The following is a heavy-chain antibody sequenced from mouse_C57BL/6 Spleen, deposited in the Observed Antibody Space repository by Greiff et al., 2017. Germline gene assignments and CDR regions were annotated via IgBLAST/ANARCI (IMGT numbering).Heavy chain of an antibody. J-gene: IGHJ3*01. CDR1: GYTFTDYN. D-gene: IGHD1-1*01. V-gene: IGHV1-22*01. CDR2: INPNNGDT. CDR3: AREPLRSFAY. Sequence: EVQLQQSGPELVKPGASVKMSCKASGYTFTDYNMHWVKQSHGKSLEWIGYINPNNGDTSSNQKFKGTATLSVNKSSSTAYMELRSLTSEDPAVYYCAREPLRSFAYWGQGTLVTVSA.